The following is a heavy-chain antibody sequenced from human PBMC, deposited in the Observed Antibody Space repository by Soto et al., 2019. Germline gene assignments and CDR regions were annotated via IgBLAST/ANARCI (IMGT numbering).Heavy chain of an antibody. D-gene: IGHD2-15*01. V-gene: IGHV1-8*01. CDR3: ARAIGYCSGGSCSTVGWFDP. CDR2: MNPNSGNT. J-gene: IGHJ5*02. CDR1: GYTFTSYD. Sequence: GASVKVSCKASGYTFTSYDINWVRQATGQGLEWMGWMNPNSGNTGYAQKFQGRVTMTRNTSISTAYMELSSLSSEDTAVYYCARAIGYCSGGSCSTVGWFDPWGQGTLVTVSS.